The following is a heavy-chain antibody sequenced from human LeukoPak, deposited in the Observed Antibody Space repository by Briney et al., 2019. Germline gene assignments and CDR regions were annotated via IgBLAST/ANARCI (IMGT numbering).Heavy chain of an antibody. CDR1: GGSISSYY. J-gene: IGHJ4*02. CDR2: IYTSGST. V-gene: IGHV4-4*07. CDR3: ARVGLINDDILTGYYFDY. Sequence: SETLSLTCTVSGGSISSYYWSWIRQPAGKGLEWIGRIYTSGSTNYNPSLKSRVTMSVDTSKNQFSLKLSSVTAADTAVYYCARVGLINDDILTGYYFDYWGQGTLVIVSP. D-gene: IGHD3-9*01.